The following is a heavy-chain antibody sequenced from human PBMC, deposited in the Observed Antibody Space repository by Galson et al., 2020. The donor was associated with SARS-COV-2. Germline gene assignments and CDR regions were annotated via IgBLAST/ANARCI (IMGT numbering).Heavy chain of an antibody. J-gene: IGHJ5*02. CDR3: FLVVPAAMWVWFDP. Sequence: GESLKISCKGSGYSFTSYWIGWVRQMPGKGLEWMGIIYPGDSDTRYSPSFQGQVTISADKSISTAYLQWSSLQASDTAMYYCFLVVPAAMWVWFDPWGQGTLVTVSS. CDR1: GYSFTSYW. V-gene: IGHV5-51*01. CDR2: IYPGDSDT. D-gene: IGHD2-2*01.